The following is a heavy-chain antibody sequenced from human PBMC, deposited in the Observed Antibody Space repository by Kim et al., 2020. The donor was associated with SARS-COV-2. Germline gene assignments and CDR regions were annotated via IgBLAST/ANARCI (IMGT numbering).Heavy chain of an antibody. CDR1: GYTFTRYR. Sequence: ASVKVSCKASGYTFTRYRIHWLRQAPGQRLEWMGWIDAGNGNTKESQKFQGRVTITRDTSASTAYMQLSSLRSEDTALYYCARFSLTTDWFLFDYWGQGTLVTVSS. CDR3: ARFSLTTDWFLFDY. J-gene: IGHJ4*02. CDR2: IDAGNGNT. D-gene: IGHD3-9*01. V-gene: IGHV1-3*01.